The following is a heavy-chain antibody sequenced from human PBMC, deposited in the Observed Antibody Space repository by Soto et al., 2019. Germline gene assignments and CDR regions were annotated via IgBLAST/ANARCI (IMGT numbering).Heavy chain of an antibody. D-gene: IGHD6-13*01. V-gene: IGHV3-21*01. CDR3: ARETYSFYYYYYMDV. CDR2: ISSSSSYI. CDR1: GFTFSSYS. Sequence: EVQLVESGGGLVKPGGSLRLSCAASGFTFSSYSMNWVRQAPGKGLEWVSSISSSSSYIYYADSVKGRFTISRDNAKNSLYLQMNSRRAEDTAVYYCARETYSFYYYYYMDVWGKGTTVTVSS. J-gene: IGHJ6*03.